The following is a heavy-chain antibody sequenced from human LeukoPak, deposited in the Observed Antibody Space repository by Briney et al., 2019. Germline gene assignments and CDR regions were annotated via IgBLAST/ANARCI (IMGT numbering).Heavy chain of an antibody. V-gene: IGHV3-53*01. CDR3: ARDRSDGNYYMVV. CDR1: GFTVSNNY. CDR2: IYGGCST. Sequence: GGSLRLSCAASGFTVSNNYMTWVRQAPGKGLEWVSVIYGGCSTSYADSVKGRFTISRDNSKNTLYLQMNSLRADDTAVYYCARDRSDGNYYMVVWGKGTTVIVSS. J-gene: IGHJ6*03. D-gene: IGHD5-24*01.